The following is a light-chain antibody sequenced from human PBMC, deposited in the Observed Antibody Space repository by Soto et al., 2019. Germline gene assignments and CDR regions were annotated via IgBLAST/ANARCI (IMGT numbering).Light chain of an antibody. CDR2: DAS. CDR3: QQRNNWPLT. V-gene: IGKV3-11*01. Sequence: IVLTQSPATLSLSPGERATLSCRASHSVSNYLAWYQQTPGQAPRLLISDASNRATGIPARFSGSGSGTDFTLTISSLEPEDFALYYCQQRNNWPLTFGQGTRLEIK. J-gene: IGKJ5*01. CDR1: HSVSNY.